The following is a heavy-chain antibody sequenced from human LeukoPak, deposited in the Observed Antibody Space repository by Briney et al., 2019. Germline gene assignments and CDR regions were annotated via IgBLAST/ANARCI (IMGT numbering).Heavy chain of an antibody. J-gene: IGHJ4*02. V-gene: IGHV3-9*01. CDR1: GFTFDDYA. CDR3: AKGSRWELLNFDY. D-gene: IGHD1-26*01. Sequence: PGRSLRLSCAASGFTFDDYAMHWVRQAPGKGLEWVSGISWNSGSIGYADSVKGRFTISRDNAKNSLYLQMNSLRAEDTALYYCAKGSRWELLNFDYWGQGTLVTVSS. CDR2: ISWNSGSI.